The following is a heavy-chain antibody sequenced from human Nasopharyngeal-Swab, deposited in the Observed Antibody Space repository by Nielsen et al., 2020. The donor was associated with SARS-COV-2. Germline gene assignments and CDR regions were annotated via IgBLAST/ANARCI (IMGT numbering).Heavy chain of an antibody. D-gene: IGHD6-19*01. CDR3: ARVGGSGWNREINWFDP. CDR1: GDSISRGGYY. V-gene: IGHV4-31*03. Sequence: SETLSLTCTVSGDSISRGGYYWSWIRQHPGQGLEWIGFSYYSGSTYSNPSLKSRITISVDMSKNHFSLNLRSVTAADTAVYYCARVGGSGWNREINWFDPWGQGTLVTVSS. CDR2: SYYSGST. J-gene: IGHJ5*02.